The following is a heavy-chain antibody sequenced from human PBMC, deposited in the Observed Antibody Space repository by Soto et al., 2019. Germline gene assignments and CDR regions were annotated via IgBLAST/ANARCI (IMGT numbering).Heavy chain of an antibody. D-gene: IGHD3-10*01. CDR2: IYYSGST. CDR1: GVSISSSSHY. J-gene: IGHJ6*02. V-gene: IGHV4-39*01. CDR3: ARHLAYYYGSGSFAVYYYGMDV. Sequence: SETLSLTCTVSGVSISSSSHYWVWILQPPGNGLEWIGTIYYSGSTYYNPSLKSRVTISVDTSKNQFSLKLSSVTAADTAVYYCARHLAYYYGSGSFAVYYYGMDVWGQGTTVT.